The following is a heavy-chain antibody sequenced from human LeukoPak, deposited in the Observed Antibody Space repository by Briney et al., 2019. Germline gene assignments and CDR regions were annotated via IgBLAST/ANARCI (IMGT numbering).Heavy chain of an antibody. Sequence: GGPRGLSWEASGFTFSNYYMSVIGQPPGRGLEWVSYISSSGSTIYYADSVKGRFTISRDNAKNSLYLQMNSLRAEDTAVYYCAKDPYSSGFDYWGQGTLVTVSS. CDR2: ISSSGSTI. CDR1: GFTFSNYY. D-gene: IGHD3-22*01. CDR3: AKDPYSSGFDY. J-gene: IGHJ4*02. V-gene: IGHV3-11*01.